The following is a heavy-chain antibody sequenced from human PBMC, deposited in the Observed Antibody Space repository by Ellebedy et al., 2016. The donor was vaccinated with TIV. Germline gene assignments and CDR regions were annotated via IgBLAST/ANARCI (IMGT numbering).Heavy chain of an antibody. D-gene: IGHD4-17*01. CDR3: ARDVGYGDYGRMSDAFDI. J-gene: IGHJ3*02. V-gene: IGHV4-39*07. Sequence: SETLSLTXTVSGGSISSSSYYWGWIRQPPGKGLEWIGSIYYSGSTYYNPSLKSRVTISVDTSKNQFSLKLSSVTAADTAVYYCARDVGYGDYGRMSDAFDIWGQGTMVTVSS. CDR2: IYYSGST. CDR1: GGSISSSSYY.